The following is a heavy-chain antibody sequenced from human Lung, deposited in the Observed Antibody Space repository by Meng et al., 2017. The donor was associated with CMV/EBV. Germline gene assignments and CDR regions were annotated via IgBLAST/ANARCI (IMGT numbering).Heavy chain of an antibody. D-gene: IGHD2-21*01. CDR3: ARVPSYCGGDCYDAGKQPLDY. CDR1: GFTFSSYW. Sequence: GESLKISCAASGFTFSSYWMHWVRQAPGKGLVWVSRINSDGSSTSYADSVKGRFTISRDNAKNTLYLQMNSLRAEDTAVYYCARVPSYCGGDCYDAGKQPLDYWGQGKXVXVSS. V-gene: IGHV3-74*01. CDR2: INSDGSST. J-gene: IGHJ4*02.